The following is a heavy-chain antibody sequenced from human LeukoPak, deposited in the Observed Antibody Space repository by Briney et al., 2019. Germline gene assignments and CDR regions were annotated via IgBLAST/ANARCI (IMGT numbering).Heavy chain of an antibody. D-gene: IGHD4-11*01. CDR2: IWYDGSNK. J-gene: IGHJ5*02. Sequence: GGSLRLSCAASGFTLSSYGMHWLRQAPGKGLEWVAFIWYDGSNKYYADSVKGRFTISRDNSKNTLYLQMNSLRAEDTAVYYCARDGTVTAGPFDPWGRGTLVTVSS. CDR3: ARDGTVTAGPFDP. CDR1: GFTLSSYG. V-gene: IGHV3-33*08.